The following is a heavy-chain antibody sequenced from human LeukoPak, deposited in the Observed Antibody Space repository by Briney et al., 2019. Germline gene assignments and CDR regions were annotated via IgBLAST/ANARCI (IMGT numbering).Heavy chain of an antibody. J-gene: IGHJ5*02. V-gene: IGHV4-39*01. CDR1: GGSLSSRSYH. D-gene: IGHD3-10*01. Sequence: SSETPSLTRNVSGGSLSSRSYHWGWIRPPPGKGLGWIGTFYYSGSAYYNPSLKSRVTISEDTSKNQFSLRLSSVTAADTAVYYCASNSGSGKNWFDPWGHGTLVTVSS. CDR2: FYYSGSA. CDR3: ASNSGSGKNWFDP.